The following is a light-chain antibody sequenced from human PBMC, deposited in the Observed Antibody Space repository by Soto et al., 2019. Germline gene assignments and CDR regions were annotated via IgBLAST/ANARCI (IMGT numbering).Light chain of an antibody. J-gene: IGKJ4*01. CDR3: QQYDSWPLT. V-gene: IGKV3-15*01. CDR2: VTS. Sequence: EIVMTQSPATLSVSPGERATISCRASQSVTSNLAWYQQKPGQAPRLLIYVTSTRATGIPARFSGSGSGTDFTLTISSLQSEDFAVYYCQQYDSWPLTFGGGTKVDIK. CDR1: QSVTSN.